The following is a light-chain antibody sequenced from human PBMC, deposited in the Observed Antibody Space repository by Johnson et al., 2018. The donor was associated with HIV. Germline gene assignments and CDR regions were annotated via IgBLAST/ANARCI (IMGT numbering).Light chain of an antibody. CDR2: ENN. Sequence: QSVLTQSPSVSAAPGQKVTISCSGSGSNIGNNYVSWYQQLPGSAPKLLIYENNKRPSGIPGRFSGSKSGTSATLGITGLQTGDEADYYCGTWDSSLNAYVFGAATKVAVL. V-gene: IGLV1-51*02. CDR1: GSNIGNNY. CDR3: GTWDSSLNAYV. J-gene: IGLJ1*01.